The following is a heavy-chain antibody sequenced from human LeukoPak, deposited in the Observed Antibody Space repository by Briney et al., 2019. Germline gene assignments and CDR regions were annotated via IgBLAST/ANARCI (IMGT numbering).Heavy chain of an antibody. J-gene: IGHJ3*02. Sequence: SETLSLTCAVYGGSFSGYYWSWIRRPPGKGLEWIGEINHSGSTNYNPSLKSRVTISVDTSKNQFSLKLSSVTAADTAVYYCARVCLAAQGAFDIWGQGTMVTVSS. V-gene: IGHV4-34*01. CDR3: ARVCLAAQGAFDI. CDR1: GGSFSGYY. D-gene: IGHD6-6*01. CDR2: INHSGST.